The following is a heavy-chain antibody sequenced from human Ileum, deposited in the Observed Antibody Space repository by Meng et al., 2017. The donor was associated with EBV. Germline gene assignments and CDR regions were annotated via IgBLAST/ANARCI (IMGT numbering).Heavy chain of an antibody. CDR1: GYTFTGSP. D-gene: IGHD3-16*01. V-gene: IGHV1-2*06. CDR3: MVATGDINAGWEYYFDF. Sequence: QLVPYGAERKQPGAPVKASCKPSGYTFTGSPIPWVRQAPGKGLEWMVQINANSGDTKYSQKFQGRVTVTRDTSISTAYMELSRLTSDDAALYYCMVATGDINAGWEYYFDFWGQGTLVTVSS. CDR2: INANSGDT. J-gene: IGHJ4*02.